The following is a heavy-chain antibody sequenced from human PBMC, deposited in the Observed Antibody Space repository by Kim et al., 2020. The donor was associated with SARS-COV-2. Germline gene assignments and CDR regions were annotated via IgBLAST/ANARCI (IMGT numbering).Heavy chain of an antibody. V-gene: IGHV1-18*01. D-gene: IGHD1-26*01. J-gene: IGHJ5*02. Sequence: ASVKVSCKASGYTFTSYGISWVRQAPGQGLEWMGWISAYNGNTNYAQKLQGRVTMTTDTSTSTAYMELRSLRSDDTAVYYCARATENIVGAPNWFDPWGQGTLVTVSS. CDR3: ARATENIVGAPNWFDP. CDR1: GYTFTSYG. CDR2: ISAYNGNT.